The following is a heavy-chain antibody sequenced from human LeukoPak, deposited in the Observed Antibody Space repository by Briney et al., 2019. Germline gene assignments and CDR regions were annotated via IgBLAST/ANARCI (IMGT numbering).Heavy chain of an antibody. Sequence: GRSLRLSCAASGFTFDDYAMHWVRQAPGKGLEWVSGISWNSGSIGYADSVEGRFTISRDNAKNSLYLQMNSLRAEDTALYYFQKSRRYYDRSGYSYLYSQHGGQGPLVTAPS. CDR3: QKSRRYYDRSGYSYLYSQH. J-gene: IGHJ1*01. D-gene: IGHD3-22*01. V-gene: IGHV3-9*01. CDR1: GFTFDDYA. CDR2: ISWNSGSI.